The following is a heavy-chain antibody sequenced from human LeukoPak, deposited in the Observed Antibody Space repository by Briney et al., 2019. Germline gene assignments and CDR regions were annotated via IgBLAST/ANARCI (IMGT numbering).Heavy chain of an antibody. D-gene: IGHD3-10*01. CDR1: GFTFSSYA. J-gene: IGHJ3*02. CDR3: ATDQGRITMPDAFDI. Sequence: GRSLRLSCAASGFTFSSYAMHWVRQAPGKGLEWVAFIRYDGRNKYYADSVKGRFTISRDNSKNTLYLQMSSLRSEDTAVYYCATDQGRITMPDAFDIWGQGTMVTVSS. CDR2: IRYDGRNK. V-gene: IGHV3-30*04.